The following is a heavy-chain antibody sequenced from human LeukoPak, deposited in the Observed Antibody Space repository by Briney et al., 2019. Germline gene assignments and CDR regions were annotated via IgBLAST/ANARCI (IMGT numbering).Heavy chain of an antibody. CDR1: GFTFSSYG. CDR3: AKVESSSSRVKYYGMDV. Sequence: HPGGSLRLSCAASGFTFSSYGMHWVRQAPGKGLEWVAVISYDGSNKYYADSVKGRFTISRDNSKNTLYLQMNSLRAEDTAVYYCAKVESSSSRVKYYGMDVWGQGTTVTVSS. V-gene: IGHV3-30*18. CDR2: ISYDGSNK. J-gene: IGHJ6*02. D-gene: IGHD6-6*01.